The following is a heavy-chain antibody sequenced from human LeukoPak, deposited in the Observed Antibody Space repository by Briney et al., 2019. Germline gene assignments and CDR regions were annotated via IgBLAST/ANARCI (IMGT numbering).Heavy chain of an antibody. CDR1: GGTFSSDT. J-gene: IGHJ6*03. V-gene: IGHV1-69*05. Sequence: ASVKVSCKASGGTFSSDTINWVRQAPGQGPEWMGRIIPIFGTANYAQKFQGRVTITTDESTSTAYMELSSLRSEDTAVYYCARDQGGKGGRNYYYYMDVWGKGTTVTVSS. D-gene: IGHD4-23*01. CDR2: IIPIFGTA. CDR3: ARDQGGKGGRNYYYYMDV.